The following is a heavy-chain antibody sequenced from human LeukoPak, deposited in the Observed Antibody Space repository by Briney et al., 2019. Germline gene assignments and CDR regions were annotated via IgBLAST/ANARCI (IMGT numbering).Heavy chain of an antibody. V-gene: IGHV5-51*01. CDR3: ARQFRDSSGYYSYYLDY. CDR2: IYPGDSDT. Sequence: PGESLKISCKGSGYSFTTYWIGWVRQMPGRGLEWMGIIYPGDSDTRYSPSFQGQVTISADKSISTAYLQWSSLKASDTAMYYCARQFRDSSGYYSYYLDYWGQGTLVTVSS. CDR1: GYSFTTYW. J-gene: IGHJ4*02. D-gene: IGHD3-22*01.